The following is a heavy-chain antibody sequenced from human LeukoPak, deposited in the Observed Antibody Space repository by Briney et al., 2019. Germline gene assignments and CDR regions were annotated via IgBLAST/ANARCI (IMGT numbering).Heavy chain of an antibody. D-gene: IGHD5-18*01. Sequence: SGTLSLTCAVYGGSFSGYYWSWIRQPPGKGLEWIGEINHSGSTNYNPSLKSRVTISVDTSKNQFSLKLSSVTAAETAVYYCARLRGYSYGYILYYYGMDVWGQGTTVTVSS. CDR3: ARLRGYSYGYILYYYGMDV. CDR2: INHSGST. J-gene: IGHJ6*02. CDR1: GGSFSGYY. V-gene: IGHV4-34*01.